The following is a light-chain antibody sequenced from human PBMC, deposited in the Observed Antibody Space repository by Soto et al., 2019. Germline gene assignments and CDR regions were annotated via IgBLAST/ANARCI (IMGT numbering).Light chain of an antibody. Sequence: DIQLTQSPSSLSASVGDRVTITCRASQSIVSYLTWYQQKVGEPPNLLVYPASTLQIGVPSRFSGSGSGTDFTLTITSLQPEDFATYFCQQSYSTPYTFGQGTKLEMK. V-gene: IGKV1-39*01. CDR2: PAS. CDR1: QSIVSY. J-gene: IGKJ2*01. CDR3: QQSYSTPYT.